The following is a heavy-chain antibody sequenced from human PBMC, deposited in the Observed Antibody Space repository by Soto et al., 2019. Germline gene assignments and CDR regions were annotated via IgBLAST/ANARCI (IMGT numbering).Heavy chain of an antibody. J-gene: IGHJ6*02. Sequence: QVQLVQSGAEVKKPGSSVKVSCKASGGTFSSYAISWVRQAPGQGLEWMGGIIPISGTANYAQKFHGRVTITADESTSTAYMELSSLRSEDTAVDYCARSQGSSTSLEIYYYYDGMDVWGQGTTVTVSS. CDR3: ARSQGSSTSLEIYYYYDGMDV. CDR1: GGTFSSYA. CDR2: IIPISGTA. D-gene: IGHD2-2*01. V-gene: IGHV1-69*01.